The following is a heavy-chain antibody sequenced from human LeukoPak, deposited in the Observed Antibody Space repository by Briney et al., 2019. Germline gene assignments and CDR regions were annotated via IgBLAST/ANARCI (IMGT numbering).Heavy chain of an antibody. D-gene: IGHD3-3*01. J-gene: IGHJ5*02. V-gene: IGHV4-38-2*02. Sequence: SETLSLTCTVSGYSISSGYYWGWIRQPPGKGLEWIGSIYESGSTNYNPSLKSRVTISVDTSKNQFSLKLSSVTAADTAVYYCARNRGRDITIFGVVVKTEPTKFDPWGQGTLVTVSS. CDR1: GYSISSGYY. CDR2: IYESGST. CDR3: ARNRGRDITIFGVVVKTEPTKFDP.